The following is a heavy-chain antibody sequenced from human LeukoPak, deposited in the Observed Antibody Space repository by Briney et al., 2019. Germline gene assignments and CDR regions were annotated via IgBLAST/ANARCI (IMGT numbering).Heavy chain of an antibody. V-gene: IGHV3-23*01. D-gene: IGHD6-13*01. J-gene: IGHJ6*02. Sequence: GGSLRLSCAASGFIFSSYSMSWVRQAPGKGLEWVSVITGSGGNTYYADSVKGRFTISKDNSKDTVYLQMSSLRVDDTAVYYCAKAASSSWPSYYYGMDVWGQGTTVTVSS. CDR1: GFIFSSYS. CDR3: AKAASSSWPSYYYGMDV. CDR2: ITGSGGNT.